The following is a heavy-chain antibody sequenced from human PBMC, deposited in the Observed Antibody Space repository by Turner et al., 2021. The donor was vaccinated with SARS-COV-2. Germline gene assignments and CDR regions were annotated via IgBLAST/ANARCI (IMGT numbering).Heavy chain of an antibody. J-gene: IGHJ6*02. D-gene: IGHD1-1*01. Sequence: QAPPQGSGPGLVRPSETLSLTCPVPGGSISSKSWSWIRQSPGRGLEWFGYFYKIGRSDYNPTLRSRVTISVDTSKNQLSLNLISMAAADTAVYYCARHQGSTSGYDHGMNVWGQGTAVIVSS. V-gene: IGHV4-59*08. CDR3: ARHQGSTSGYDHGMNV. CDR2: FYKIGRS. CDR1: GGSISSKS.